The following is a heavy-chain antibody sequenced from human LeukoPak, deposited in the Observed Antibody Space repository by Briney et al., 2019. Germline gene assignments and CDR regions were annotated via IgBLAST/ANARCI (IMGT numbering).Heavy chain of an antibody. CDR2: IYGGGST. D-gene: IGHD6-19*01. CDR1: GLSVSSNF. CDR3: ASWPVGWYGEDS. J-gene: IGHJ4*02. Sequence: GGSLRLSCAATGLSVSSNFMGWVRQAPGKGLEWVSVIYGGGSTYYADSVKGRFTISRDTPKNTLYLQMNSLRVEDTAVYYCASWPVGWYGEDSWGQGTLVTVSS. V-gene: IGHV3-53*01.